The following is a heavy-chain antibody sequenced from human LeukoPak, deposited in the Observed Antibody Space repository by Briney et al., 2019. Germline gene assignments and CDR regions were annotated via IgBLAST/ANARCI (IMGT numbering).Heavy chain of an antibody. V-gene: IGHV4-59*01. J-gene: IGHJ5*02. D-gene: IGHD6-13*01. CDR1: GGSISSYY. CDR2: IYYSGST. Sequence: SETLSLTCTVSGGSISSYYWSWIRQPPGKGLEWIGYIYYSGSTNYNPSLKSRVTISVDTSKNQFSLKLSSVTAADTAVYYCARSYSSSWLLLANWFDPWGQGTLVTVSS. CDR3: ARSYSSSWLLLANWFDP.